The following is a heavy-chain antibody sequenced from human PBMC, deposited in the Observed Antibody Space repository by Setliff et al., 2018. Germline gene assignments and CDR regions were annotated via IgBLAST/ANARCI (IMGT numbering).Heavy chain of an antibody. V-gene: IGHV1-18*01. D-gene: IGHD6-19*01. J-gene: IGHJ6*03. CDR1: GYTFTNYG. CDR3: ARGVAGASPNYYYMDA. CDR2: INPYKGHT. Sequence: ASVKVSCKASGYTFTNYGVAWVRQAPGQGLEWMGWINPYKGHTFYAHKFQDRLTTTTDISTDTAYMELKSLKSDDTAMYFCARGVAGASPNYYYMDAWGRGTTVTVSS.